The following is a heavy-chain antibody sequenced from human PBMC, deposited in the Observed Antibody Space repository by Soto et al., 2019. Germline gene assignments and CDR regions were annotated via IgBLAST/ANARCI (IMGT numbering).Heavy chain of an antibody. Sequence: SETLSLTCTVSGGSISSGDYYWGWIRQPPGKGLEWIGYIYYSGSTYYNPSLKSRVTISVDTSKNQFSLKLSSVTAADTAVYYCARGRRFDYYGMDVWGQGTTVTVSS. CDR3: ARGRRFDYYGMDV. CDR1: GGSISSGDYY. V-gene: IGHV4-30-4*01. CDR2: IYYSGST. J-gene: IGHJ6*02. D-gene: IGHD3-10*01.